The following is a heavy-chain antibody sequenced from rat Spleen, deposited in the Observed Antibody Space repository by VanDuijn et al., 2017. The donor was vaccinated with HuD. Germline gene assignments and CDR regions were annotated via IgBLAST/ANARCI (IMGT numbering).Heavy chain of an antibody. CDR3: TRRGPGLYTTDGGDYFDY. CDR2: ISSGGST. J-gene: IGHJ2*01. CDR1: GFSLTSNG. V-gene: IGHV2S12*01. D-gene: IGHD1-6*01. Sequence: QVQLKESGPGLVQPSQTLSLTCTVSGFSLTSNGVSWVRQPPGKGLEWLAAISSGGSTYYNSALKSRLSISRDTSKSQVFLKMNSLQTEDTAIYFCTRRGPGLYTTDGGDYFDYWGQGVMVTVSS.